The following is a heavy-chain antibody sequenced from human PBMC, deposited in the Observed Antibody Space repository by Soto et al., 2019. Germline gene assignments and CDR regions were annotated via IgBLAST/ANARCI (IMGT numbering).Heavy chain of an antibody. Sequence: GGSLRLSCAASGFTFSSYAMSWVRQAPGKGLEWVSAISGSGGSTYYADSVKGRFTISRDNSKNTLYLQMNSLRAEDTAVYYCAKDTNLVTRNHFDYWGQGTLVTAPQ. CDR2: ISGSGGST. CDR1: GFTFSSYA. D-gene: IGHD4-4*01. CDR3: AKDTNLVTRNHFDY. V-gene: IGHV3-23*01. J-gene: IGHJ4*02.